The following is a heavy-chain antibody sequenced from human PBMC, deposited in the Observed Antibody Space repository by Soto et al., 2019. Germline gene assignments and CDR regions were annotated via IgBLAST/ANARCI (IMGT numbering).Heavy chain of an antibody. Sequence: PSETLSLTCTVSGGSISSYNWSWIRHPPRKGLEWIGHIYYSGSTNYNPSLKSRVTISVDTSKNQFSLKLTSATAADTAVYYCASHSNRNYGLYYLDYWGLGALVNVSS. CDR1: GGSISSYN. J-gene: IGHJ4*02. CDR3: ASHSNRNYGLYYLDY. CDR2: IYYSGST. V-gene: IGHV4-59*08. D-gene: IGHD4-4*01.